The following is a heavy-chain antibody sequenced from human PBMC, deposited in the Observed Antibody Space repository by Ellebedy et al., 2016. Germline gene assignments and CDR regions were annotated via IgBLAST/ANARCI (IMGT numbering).Heavy chain of an antibody. D-gene: IGHD3-22*01. CDR2: MSPSTGAT. J-gene: IGHJ4*02. CDR1: GYSFTNYD. CDR3: ARDCYSDSSGYYCFDH. V-gene: IGHV1-8*02. Sequence: ASVKVSCKASGYSFTNYDINWLRQAAGHGLEWVGWMSPSTGATGFAPEFQGRVTMPRDTSKSTVFMELSSLKSEDTAVYYCARDCYSDSSGYYCFDHWGQGTLVTVSS.